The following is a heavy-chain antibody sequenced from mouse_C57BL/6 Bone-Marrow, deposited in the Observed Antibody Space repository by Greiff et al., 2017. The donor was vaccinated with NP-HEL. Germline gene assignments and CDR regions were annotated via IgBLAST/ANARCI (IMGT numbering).Heavy chain of an antibody. CDR1: GYTFTSYW. Sequence: VQLQQPGADLVKPGASVKLSCKASGYTFTSYWMHWVKQRPGRGLEWIGRIDPNSGGTKFNEKFKTKATLTVYKPSRTAYMQLSSLTSEDSAVYYCARYYYGSRGWYFDVWGTGTTVTVSS. D-gene: IGHD1-1*01. CDR3: ARYYYGSRGWYFDV. CDR2: IDPNSGGT. J-gene: IGHJ1*03. V-gene: IGHV1-72*01.